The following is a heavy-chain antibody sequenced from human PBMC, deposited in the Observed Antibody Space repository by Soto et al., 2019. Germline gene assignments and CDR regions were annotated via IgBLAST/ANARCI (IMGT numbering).Heavy chain of an antibody. CDR3: ASHEGRDGYRFDY. D-gene: IGHD1-1*01. CDR1: GVTFSRQD. V-gene: IGHV1-69*13. J-gene: IGHJ4*02. CDR2: IIPIFGTP. Sequence: GASVKVSCKASGVTFSRQDMRWVRQAPGQGLEWMGGIIPIFGTPQYAEKFQDRVTITADESTSTAYMELSSLTSEDTAVYYCASHEGRDGYRFDYWGQGTLVTVSA.